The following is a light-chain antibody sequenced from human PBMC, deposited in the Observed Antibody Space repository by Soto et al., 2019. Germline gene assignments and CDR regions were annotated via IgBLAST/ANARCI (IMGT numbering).Light chain of an antibody. CDR1: SSDVGGYNY. Sequence: QSVLTQPASVSGSPGQSITISCTGTSSDVGGYNYVSWYQQHPGKAPKLMIYDVSNRPSGVSNRFSGSKSGNTASLTISGLQAEDEADYYCSSYTSSSTLEVFGTETKVTVL. CDR3: SSYTSSSTLEV. V-gene: IGLV2-14*01. CDR2: DVS. J-gene: IGLJ1*01.